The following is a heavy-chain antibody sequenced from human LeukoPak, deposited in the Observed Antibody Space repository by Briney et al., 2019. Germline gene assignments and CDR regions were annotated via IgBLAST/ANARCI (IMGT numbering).Heavy chain of an antibody. CDR1: GFTFSSYG. D-gene: IGHD3-22*01. Sequence: GGPLRLSCAPSGFTFSSYGMQWVRQAPGKGLEWVAFIRYDGSNKYYADSVKGRFTISRDNSKNTLYLQMNSLRAEDTAVYYCAKTMSPYYYDSSGFWGQGTLVTVSS. V-gene: IGHV3-30*02. J-gene: IGHJ4*02. CDR3: AKTMSPYYYDSSGF. CDR2: IRYDGSNK.